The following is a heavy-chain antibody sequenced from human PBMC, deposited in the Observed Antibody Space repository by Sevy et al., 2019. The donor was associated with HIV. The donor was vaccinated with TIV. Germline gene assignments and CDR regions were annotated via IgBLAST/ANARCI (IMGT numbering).Heavy chain of an antibody. CDR3: ARGEGYCSSTSCYYYYGMDV. Sequence: SETLSLTCAVYGGSFSGYYWSWIRQPPGKGLEWIGEINHSGSTNYNPSLKSRVTISVDTSKNQFSLKLSSVTAADTAVYYGARGEGYCSSTSCYYYYGMDVWGQGTTVTVSS. V-gene: IGHV4-34*01. J-gene: IGHJ6*02. CDR2: INHSGST. CDR1: GGSFSGYY. D-gene: IGHD2-2*01.